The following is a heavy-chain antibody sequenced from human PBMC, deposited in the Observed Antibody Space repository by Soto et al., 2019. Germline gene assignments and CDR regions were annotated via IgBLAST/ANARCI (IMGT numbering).Heavy chain of an antibody. D-gene: IGHD3-22*01. CDR2: IYPGDSDT. CDR3: ARDYYDSSGYYGFGAFDI. CDR1: GYSFTRYW. Sequence: PGESLKISCKGSGYSFTRYWIGWGRQGPGKGLEWMGIIYPGDSDTRYSPSSQGQVTISADKSISTAYLQWSSLKASDTAMYYCARDYYDSSGYYGFGAFDIWGQGTMVTVSS. V-gene: IGHV5-51*01. J-gene: IGHJ3*02.